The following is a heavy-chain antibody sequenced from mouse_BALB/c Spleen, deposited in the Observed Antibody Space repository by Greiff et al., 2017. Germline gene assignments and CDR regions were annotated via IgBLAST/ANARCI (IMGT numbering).Heavy chain of an antibody. CDR1: GFTFSSYT. D-gene: IGHD2-14*01. Sequence: EVKLVESGGGLVKPGGSLKLSCAASGFTFSSYTMSWVRQTPEKRLEWVATISSGGSYTYYPDSVKGRFTISRDNAKNTLYLQMSSLKSEDTAMYYCTRHEDRYDVDYAMDYWGQGTSVTVSS. CDR3: TRHEDRYDVDYAMDY. J-gene: IGHJ4*01. CDR2: ISSGGSYT. V-gene: IGHV5-6-4*01.